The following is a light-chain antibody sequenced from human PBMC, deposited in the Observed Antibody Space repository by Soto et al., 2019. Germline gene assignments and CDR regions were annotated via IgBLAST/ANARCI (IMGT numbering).Light chain of an antibody. V-gene: IGKV1-5*01. J-gene: IGKJ4*01. CDR1: QTISSW. CDR2: DAS. CDR3: QLYGGHSVFT. Sequence: DIQMTQSPSTLSGSVGDRVTITCRASQTISSWLAWYHQKPGKAPKALIYDASSLERGVPSRFSGGGSGTEFTLSISSLQPDDFATYYCQLYGGHSVFTFGGGTKVDIK.